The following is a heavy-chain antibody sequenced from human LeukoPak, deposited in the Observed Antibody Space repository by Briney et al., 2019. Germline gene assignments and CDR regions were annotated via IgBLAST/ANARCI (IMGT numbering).Heavy chain of an antibody. Sequence: ASVKVSCKASGYTFTGYYMHWVRQAPGQGLEWMGWINPNSGGTNYAQKFQGRVTMTRDTSISTAYMELSRLRSDDTAVYYCAMAGYSGGWYFYYYYMDVWGKGTTVTVSS. CDR2: INPNSGGT. V-gene: IGHV1-2*02. J-gene: IGHJ6*03. CDR3: AMAGYSGGWYFYYYYMDV. D-gene: IGHD6-19*01. CDR1: GYTFTGYY.